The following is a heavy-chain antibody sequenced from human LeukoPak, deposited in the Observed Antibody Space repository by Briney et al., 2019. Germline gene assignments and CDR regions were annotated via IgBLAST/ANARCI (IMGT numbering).Heavy chain of an antibody. CDR1: GGSISSSSYY. D-gene: IGHD2-2*02. CDR3: ARVSRCSSTSCYTTYSWFDP. V-gene: IGHV4-39*07. CDR2: IYYGGST. J-gene: IGHJ5*02. Sequence: SETLSLTCTVSGGSISSSSYYWGWIRQPPGKGLEGIGIIYYGGSTYYNPSLKSRVTISVDTSKNQFSLKLSSVTAADTAVYYCARVSRCSSTSCYTTYSWFDPWGQGTLVTVSS.